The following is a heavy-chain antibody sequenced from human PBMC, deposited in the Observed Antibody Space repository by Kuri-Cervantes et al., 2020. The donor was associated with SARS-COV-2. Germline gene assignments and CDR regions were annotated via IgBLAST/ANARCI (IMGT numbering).Heavy chain of an antibody. CDR3: ARQREMYSSSLRFDP. CDR2: IIPIFGTA. J-gene: IGHJ5*02. D-gene: IGHD6-13*01. Sequence: SVKVSCKASGGTFSSYAISWVRQAPGQGFEWMGGIIPIFGTANYAQKFQGRVTITADESTSTAYMELSSLRSEDTAVYYCARQREMYSSSLRFDPWGQGTLVTVSS. CDR1: GGTFSSYA. V-gene: IGHV1-69*13.